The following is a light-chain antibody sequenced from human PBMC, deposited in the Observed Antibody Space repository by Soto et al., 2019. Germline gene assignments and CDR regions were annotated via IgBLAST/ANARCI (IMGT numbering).Light chain of an antibody. V-gene: IGKV1-5*03. J-gene: IGKJ5*01. Sequence: DIQMTQSPSTLSASVGDRVTITCRASQTISSLLAWYQQKPRRAPTLLIYKASTLESGVPSRFSGSGSGTEFTLTISSLQPDDFATYYCQQYNSYPLTFGQGTRLEIK. CDR3: QQYNSYPLT. CDR1: QTISSL. CDR2: KAS.